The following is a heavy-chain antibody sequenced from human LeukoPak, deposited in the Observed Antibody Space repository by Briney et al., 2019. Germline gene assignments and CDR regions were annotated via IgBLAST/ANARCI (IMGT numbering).Heavy chain of an antibody. CDR1: GFTFTTYS. CDR2: ISISSSYI. J-gene: IGHJ4*02. V-gene: IGHV3-21*01. D-gene: IGHD1-26*01. CDR3: ARNAIRQGGSYHFDY. Sequence: GGSLRLPCVASGFTFTTYSISWVRQAPGKGLEWVSSISISSSYIYYADAVKGRFTISRDNAKNSLYLQMNSLRPGDTAVYYCARNAIRQGGSYHFDYWGQGALVTVSS.